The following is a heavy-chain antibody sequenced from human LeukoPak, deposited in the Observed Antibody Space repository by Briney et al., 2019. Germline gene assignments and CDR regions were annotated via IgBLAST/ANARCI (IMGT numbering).Heavy chain of an antibody. Sequence: PGGSLRLSCAASGFTFSSYAMHWVRQAPGKGLEWVAVISYDGSNKYYADSVKGRFTISRDNSKNTLYLQMNSLRAEDTAAYYCARDRDAFDIWGQGTMVTVSS. J-gene: IGHJ3*02. CDR2: ISYDGSNK. V-gene: IGHV3-30-3*01. CDR3: ARDRDAFDI. CDR1: GFTFSSYA.